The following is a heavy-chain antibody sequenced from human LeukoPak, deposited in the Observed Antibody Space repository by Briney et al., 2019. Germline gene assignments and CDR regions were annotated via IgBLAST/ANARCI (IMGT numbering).Heavy chain of an antibody. CDR2: ISGSGGST. D-gene: IGHD6-19*01. V-gene: IGHV3-23*01. Sequence: GGSLRLSCAASGFTFSSYAMSWVRQAPGKGLEWVSAISGSGGSTYYADSVKGRFTISRDNSKNPLYLQMNSLRAEDTAVYYCAKDSMAWLYYFDYWGQGTLVTVSS. CDR1: GFTFSSYA. J-gene: IGHJ4*02. CDR3: AKDSMAWLYYFDY.